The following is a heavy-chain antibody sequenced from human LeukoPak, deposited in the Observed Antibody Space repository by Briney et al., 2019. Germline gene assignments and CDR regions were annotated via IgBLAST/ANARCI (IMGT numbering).Heavy chain of an antibody. CDR3: VGVTMVRGVFDY. CDR2: FDPEDGET. D-gene: IGHD3-10*01. CDR1: GYTLTELS. V-gene: IGHV1-24*01. J-gene: IGHJ4*02. Sequence: ASVKVSCKVSGYTLTELSMHWVRQAPGKGLEWMGGFDPEDGETIYAQKFQGRVTMTEDTSTDTAYMELSSLRSGDTAVYYCVGVTMVRGVFDYWGQGTLVTVSS.